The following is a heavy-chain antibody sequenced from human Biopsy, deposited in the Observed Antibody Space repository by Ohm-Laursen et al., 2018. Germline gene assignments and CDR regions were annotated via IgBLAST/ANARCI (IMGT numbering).Heavy chain of an antibody. Sequence: SETLSLTCIVSSGSVSSNVAYWAWIRQPPGKGLESIGSIFYSGITYYNPSLQSRVTMSVDTSKNQFSLNLTSVTAADTAVYYCARHPTGFWFDPWGQGTLVIVSS. V-gene: IGHV4-39*01. J-gene: IGHJ5*02. CDR2: IFYSGIT. CDR3: ARHPTGFWFDP. CDR1: SGSVSSNVAY.